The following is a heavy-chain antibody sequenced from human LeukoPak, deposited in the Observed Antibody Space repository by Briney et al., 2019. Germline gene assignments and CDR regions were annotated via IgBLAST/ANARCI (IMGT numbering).Heavy chain of an antibody. V-gene: IGHV1-18*04. CDR2: ISAYNGNT. D-gene: IGHD3-10*01. CDR3: ARNPPYYYGSGSYYGGFDY. CDR1: GYTFTSYG. J-gene: IGHJ4*02. Sequence: GASVKVSCKASGYTFTSYGISWVRRAPGQGLEWMGWISAYNGNTNYAQKLQGRVTMTTDTSTSTAYMELRSLRSDDTAVYYCARNPPYYYGSGSYYGGFDYWGQGTLVTVSS.